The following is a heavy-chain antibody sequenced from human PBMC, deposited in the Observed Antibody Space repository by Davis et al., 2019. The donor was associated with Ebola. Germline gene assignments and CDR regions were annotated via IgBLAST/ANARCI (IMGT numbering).Heavy chain of an antibody. CDR2: TYYSSKWYN. J-gene: IGHJ6*04. CDR3: ARGWLRGGMDV. V-gene: IGHV6-1*01. D-gene: IGHD5-18*01. CDR1: GDSVSSGG. Sequence: HSQTLSLTCAISGDSVSSGGWNWIRQSPSRGLEWLGRTYYSSKWYNDYAVSVKSRITIKPDTSKNQFSLHLNSVTPEDTALYYCARGWLRGGMDVWGEGTTVTVSS.